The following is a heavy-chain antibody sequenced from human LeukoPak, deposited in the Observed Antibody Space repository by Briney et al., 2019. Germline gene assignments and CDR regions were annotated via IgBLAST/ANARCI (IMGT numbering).Heavy chain of an antibody. CDR1: GGSISSYY. Sequence: SETLSLTCTVSGGSISSYYWSWIRQPPGKGLEWIGYIYYSGSTNYNPSLKSRVTISVDTSKNQFSLKLSSVTAADTAVYYCARXQSGGYCTNGVXYXGXFXXWGQXTLV. CDR3: ARXQSGGYCTNGVXYXGXFXX. V-gene: IGHV4-59*01. J-gene: IGHJ5*02. D-gene: IGHD2-8*01. CDR2: IYYSGST.